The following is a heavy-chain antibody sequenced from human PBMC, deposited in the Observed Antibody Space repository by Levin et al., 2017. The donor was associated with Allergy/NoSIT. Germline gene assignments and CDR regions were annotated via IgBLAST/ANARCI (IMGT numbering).Heavy chain of an antibody. CDR3: AKDGTLKLERLFDY. D-gene: IGHD1-1*01. CDR1: GFTFSSYA. Sequence: GESLKISCAASGFTFSSYAMSWVRQAPGKGLEWVSAISGSGGSTYYADSVKGRFTISRDNSKNTLYLQMNSLRAEDTAVYYCAKDGTLKLERLFDYWGQGTLVTVSS. CDR2: ISGSGGST. J-gene: IGHJ4*02. V-gene: IGHV3-23*01.